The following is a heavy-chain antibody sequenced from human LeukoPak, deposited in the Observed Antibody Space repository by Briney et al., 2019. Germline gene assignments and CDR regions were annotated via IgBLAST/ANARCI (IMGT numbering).Heavy chain of an antibody. CDR1: GYTFTSYD. D-gene: IGHD1-26*01. V-gene: IGHV1-8*01. CDR3: AKGYRGIEAFDV. CDR2: MNPNSGNT. J-gene: IGHJ3*01. Sequence: ASVKVSCKASGYTFTSYDINWVRQATGQGLEWMGWMNPNSGNTGYAQKFQGRVTMTRNTSISTAYMELSSLRSEDTAVYYCAKGYRGIEAFDVWGQGTMVTVSS.